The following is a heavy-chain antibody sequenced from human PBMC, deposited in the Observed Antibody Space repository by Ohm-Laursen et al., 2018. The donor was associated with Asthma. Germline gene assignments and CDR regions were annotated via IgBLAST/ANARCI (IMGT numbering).Heavy chain of an antibody. CDR2: IIPMFGTA. CDR1: GGTFSNYV. J-gene: IGHJ6*02. V-gene: IGHV1-69*13. CDR3: ARVNLEYSGYDLQYYYGMDV. Sequence: EASVKVSCNASGGTFSNYVITWLRQAPGQGLEWMGGIIPMFGTAEYPQKFQARVTISADESTSTAYMELSSLRSDDTAVYYCARVNLEYSGYDLQYYYGMDVWGQGTTVTVSS. D-gene: IGHD5-12*01.